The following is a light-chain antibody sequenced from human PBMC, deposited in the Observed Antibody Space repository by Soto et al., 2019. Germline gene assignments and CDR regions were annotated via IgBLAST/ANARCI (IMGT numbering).Light chain of an antibody. J-gene: IGLJ2*01. CDR1: SSNIGTGYD. Sequence: QAVVTQPPSVSGAPGQRVTISCTGSSSNIGTGYDVHWYQQLPGTAPKLLIYGNSNRPSGVPDRFSGSKSGTSASLAITGLQAEDEADYYCQSYDSNLSFVFGGGTKLTVL. V-gene: IGLV1-40*01. CDR3: QSYDSNLSFV. CDR2: GNS.